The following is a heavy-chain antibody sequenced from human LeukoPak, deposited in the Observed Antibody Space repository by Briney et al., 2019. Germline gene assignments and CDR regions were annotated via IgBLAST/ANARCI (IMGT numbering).Heavy chain of an antibody. D-gene: IGHD3-3*01. J-gene: IGHJ4*02. V-gene: IGHV1-69*04. CDR2: IIPILGMA. CDR3: ARDLAPAIFGVVTTDY. CDR1: GGAFSSYT. Sequence: GASVTLSFNSSGGAFSSYTICWVRHAPGPGLEWMGRIIPILGMANYAQHFLDRVTITADKSTSTAYMQLSSLRSEAATAYYCARDLAPAIFGVVTTDYWGQGTRVTVSS.